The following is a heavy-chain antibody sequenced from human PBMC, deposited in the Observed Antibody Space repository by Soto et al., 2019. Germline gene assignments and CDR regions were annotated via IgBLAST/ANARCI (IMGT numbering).Heavy chain of an antibody. CDR1: GFTFKSYS. J-gene: IGHJ4*02. Sequence: GGSLRLSCAASGFTFKSYSMNWVRQAPGKGLEWVSGISSGGRDIYYADSVKGRFTISRDNAKSSLFLQMNSLRAEDTAVYYCARDLGSGWTLDYWGQGDLVTVSS. D-gene: IGHD6-19*01. CDR2: ISSGGRDI. CDR3: ARDLGSGWTLDY. V-gene: IGHV3-21*01.